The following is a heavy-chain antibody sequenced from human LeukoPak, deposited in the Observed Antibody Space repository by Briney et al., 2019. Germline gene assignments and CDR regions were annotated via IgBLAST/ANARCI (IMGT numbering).Heavy chain of an antibody. V-gene: IGHV3-7*01. CDR1: GFTFNSCW. D-gene: IGHD6-6*01. J-gene: IGHJ4*02. CDR2: INEDGSEK. CDR3: TRGDSSSKIDY. Sequence: PGGSLRLSCAASGFTFNSCWMSWVRQAPGKGLEWTANINEDGSEKHYVDSVEGRFTIPRDNAKNSLYLQMNSLRVEDTALYYCTRGDSSSKIDYWGQGILVIVSS.